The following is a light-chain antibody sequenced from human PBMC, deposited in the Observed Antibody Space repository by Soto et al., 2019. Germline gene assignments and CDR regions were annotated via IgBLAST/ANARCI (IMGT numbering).Light chain of an antibody. CDR1: NSDVGGYTY. CDR3: CSYAGTPYV. CDR2: GVS. J-gene: IGLJ1*01. Sequence: QSLLTQPRSVSGSPGQSVTISCTGTNSDVGGYTYVSWYQQHPGKAPKLMIYGVSERPSGVPDRFSGSKSGNTASLTISGLQAEDEADYYCCSYAGTPYVFGTGTKVTVL. V-gene: IGLV2-11*01.